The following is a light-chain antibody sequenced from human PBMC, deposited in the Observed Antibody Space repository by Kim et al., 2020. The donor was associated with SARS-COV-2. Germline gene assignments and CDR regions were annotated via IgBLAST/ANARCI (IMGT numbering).Light chain of an antibody. CDR3: QTWGTGMNWV. CDR2: VNSDGSH. Sequence: QLVLTQSPSASASLGASVKLTCTLSSGHSSYAIAWHQQQPEKGPRYLMKVNSDGSHSKGDGIPDRFSGSSSGAERYLTISGLQSEDEADYYCQTWGTGMNWVFGGGTQRTVL. CDR1: SGHSSYA. J-gene: IGLJ3*02. V-gene: IGLV4-69*01.